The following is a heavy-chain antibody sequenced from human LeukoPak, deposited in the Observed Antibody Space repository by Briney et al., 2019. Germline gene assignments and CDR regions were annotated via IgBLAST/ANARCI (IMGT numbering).Heavy chain of an antibody. V-gene: IGHV4-4*07. CDR2: IYTSGST. Sequence: SETLSLTCTVSGGSISSYYWSLIRQPAGKGLEWIGRIYTSGSTNYNPSLKSRVTMSADTSKNQFSLRLSYMTAADTAVYFCASLSYVEHDYWGQGTLVTVSS. J-gene: IGHJ4*02. CDR3: ASLSYVEHDY. CDR1: GGSISSYY. D-gene: IGHD1-26*01.